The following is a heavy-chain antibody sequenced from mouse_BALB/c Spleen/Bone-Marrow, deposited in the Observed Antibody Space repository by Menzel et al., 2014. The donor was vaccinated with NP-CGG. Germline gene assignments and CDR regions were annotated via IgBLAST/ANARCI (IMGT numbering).Heavy chain of an antibody. V-gene: IGHV1-42*01. CDR1: GYSFTGYY. Sequence: EVQLQQSGPELVKPGTSVKISCKASGYSFTGYYMHWVKQSHVKSLEWIGRINPYTGATTYNQNFNVKASLTVDKSSSTAYMELHSLTSEDSAVYYCARGDWFTYWGQGTLVTVSA. CDR2: INPYTGAT. J-gene: IGHJ3*01. CDR3: ARGDWFTY.